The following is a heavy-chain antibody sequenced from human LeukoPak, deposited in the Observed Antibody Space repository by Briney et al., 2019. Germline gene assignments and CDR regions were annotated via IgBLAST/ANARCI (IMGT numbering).Heavy chain of an antibody. J-gene: IGHJ4*02. Sequence: GGSLRLSCAASGFTFSSYAMPWVRQAPGKGLEYVSAISSNGGSTYYANSVKGRFTISRDNSKNTLYLQMGSLRAEDMAVYYCARASSWYYPCDYWGQGTLVTVSS. CDR1: GFTFSSYA. CDR2: ISSNGGST. CDR3: ARASSWYYPCDY. V-gene: IGHV3-64*01. D-gene: IGHD6-13*01.